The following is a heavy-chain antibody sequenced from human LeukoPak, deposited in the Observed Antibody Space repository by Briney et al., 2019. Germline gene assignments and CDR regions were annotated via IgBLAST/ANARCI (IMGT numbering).Heavy chain of an antibody. J-gene: IGHJ4*02. Sequence: GGSLRLSCAASGFTFSSYAMSWVRQAPGKGLEWVSAISGSGGSTYYADSVKGRFTISRDNSKNTLYLQMNSLRAEDTAVYYCAKDQKRDVLRFLEWLFDYWGQGTLVTVSS. CDR3: AKDQKRDVLRFLEWLFDY. V-gene: IGHV3-23*01. D-gene: IGHD3-3*01. CDR2: ISGSGGST. CDR1: GFTFSSYA.